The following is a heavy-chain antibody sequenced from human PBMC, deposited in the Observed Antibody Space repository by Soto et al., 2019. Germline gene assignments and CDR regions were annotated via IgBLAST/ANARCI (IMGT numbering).Heavy chain of an antibody. V-gene: IGHV3-21*01. CDR2: ISSSSYI. CDR1: GFTFSSYS. Sequence: GGSLRLSCAASGFTFSSYSMNWVRQAPGKGLEWVSSISSSSYIYYADSVKGRFTISRDNAKNSLYLQMNSLRAEDTAVYYCARDIEALSSSYWFDPWGQGTLVTVSS. D-gene: IGHD6-6*01. J-gene: IGHJ5*02. CDR3: ARDIEALSSSYWFDP.